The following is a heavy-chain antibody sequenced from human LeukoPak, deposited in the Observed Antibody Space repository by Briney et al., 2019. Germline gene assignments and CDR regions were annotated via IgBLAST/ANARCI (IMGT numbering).Heavy chain of an antibody. V-gene: IGHV4-38-2*02. D-gene: IGHD1-26*01. CDR3: ARVNSGSYSGSYY. Sequence: AETLSLTCTVSGYSISSGYYWGWIRQPPGKGLEWIGSIYHSGSTHYNPSLKSRVTISVDTSKNQFSLKLSSVTAADTAVYYCARVNSGSYSGSYYWGQGTLVTVSS. CDR1: GYSISSGYY. J-gene: IGHJ4*02. CDR2: IYHSGST.